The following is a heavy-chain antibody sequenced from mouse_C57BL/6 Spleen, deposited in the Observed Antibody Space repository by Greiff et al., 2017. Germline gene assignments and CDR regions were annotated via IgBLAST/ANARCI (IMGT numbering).Heavy chain of an antibody. CDR3: ARYDYDPFDY. V-gene: IGHV7-3*01. CDR2: IRNKANGYTT. J-gene: IGHJ2*01. D-gene: IGHD2-4*01. CDR1: GFTFTDYY. Sequence: EVQLQQSGGGLVQPGGSLSLSCAASGFTFTDYYMSWVRQPPGKALEWLGFIRNKANGYTTEYSASVKGRFTISRDNSHSILYLQMNALRAEDSATYYCARYDYDPFDYWGQGTTLAVSS.